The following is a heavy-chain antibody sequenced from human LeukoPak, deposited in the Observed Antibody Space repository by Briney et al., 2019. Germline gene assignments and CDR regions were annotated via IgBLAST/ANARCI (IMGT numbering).Heavy chain of an antibody. CDR2: INQDGSVK. Sequence: TGGSLRLSCAASGFTFSSSWMSWVRQAPGKGLEWVANINQDGSVKHSVDSVKGRFTISRDNAKNSLFLEMNSLRAEDTAVYFCASADVFDYWGQGTLVTVSP. V-gene: IGHV3-7*01. CDR3: ASADVFDY. CDR1: GFTFSSSW. J-gene: IGHJ4*02.